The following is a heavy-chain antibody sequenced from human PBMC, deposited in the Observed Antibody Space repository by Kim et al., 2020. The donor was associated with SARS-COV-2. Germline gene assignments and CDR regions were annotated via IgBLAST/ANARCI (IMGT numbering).Heavy chain of an antibody. D-gene: IGHD3-3*01. CDR1: VGSFSDYQ. J-gene: IGHJ6*03. CDR2: INYSGST. CDR3: ARAEYDYWSDYYMGYLDV. Sequence: SETLSLTCAVYVGSFSDYQWSWIRQPPGKGLEWIGEINYSGSTNYNPSLKSRVTISIDTSKNQFSLKLRSVTAADTAVYYCARAEYDYWSDYYMGYLDVWGKGTPVTVSS. V-gene: IGHV4-34*01.